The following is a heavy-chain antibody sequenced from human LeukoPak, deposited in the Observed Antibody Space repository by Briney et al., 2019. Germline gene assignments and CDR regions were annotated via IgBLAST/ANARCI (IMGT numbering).Heavy chain of an antibody. CDR3: AKDRLGGPYFFHY. Sequence: GGSLRLSCAASGFTFSSYAMSWVRQAPGKGLEWVSAISGSGGSTYYADSVKGRFTISRDNSKNTLYLQMNSLRAEDTAVYFCAKDRLGGPYFFHYWGQGTLVTVSS. D-gene: IGHD3-16*01. J-gene: IGHJ4*02. CDR1: GFTFSSYA. V-gene: IGHV3-23*01. CDR2: ISGSGGST.